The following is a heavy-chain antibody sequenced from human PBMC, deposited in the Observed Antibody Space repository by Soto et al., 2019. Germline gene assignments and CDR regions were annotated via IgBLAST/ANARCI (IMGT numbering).Heavy chain of an antibody. CDR2: IYYSGST. CDR1: GGSISSSSYY. CDR3: ARPFSGTTGYMDV. J-gene: IGHJ6*03. Sequence: SETLSLTCTVSGGSISSSSYYWGWIRQPPGKGLEWIGSIYYSGSTYYNPSLKSRVTISVDTSKNQFSLKLSSVTAADTAVYYCARPFSGTTGYMDVWGKGTTVTVSS. D-gene: IGHD1-7*01. V-gene: IGHV4-39*01.